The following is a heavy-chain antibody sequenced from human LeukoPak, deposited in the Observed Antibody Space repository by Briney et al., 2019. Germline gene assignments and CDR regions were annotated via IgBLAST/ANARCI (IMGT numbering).Heavy chain of an antibody. CDR3: ARINPTLPYFDSSGYYDY. CDR1: GYSITSGYY. Sequence: SETLSLTCTVSGYSITSGYYWGWIRQPPGKGLEWIGSIYHSGSTYYNPSLKGRVTISVDTSKNQFSLKLSSVTAADTAVYFCARINPTLPYFDSSGYYDYWGQGTLVTVSS. J-gene: IGHJ4*02. D-gene: IGHD3-22*01. V-gene: IGHV4-38-2*02. CDR2: IYHSGST.